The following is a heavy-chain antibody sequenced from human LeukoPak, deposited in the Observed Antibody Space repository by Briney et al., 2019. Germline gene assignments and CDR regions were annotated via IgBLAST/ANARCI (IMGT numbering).Heavy chain of an antibody. D-gene: IGHD3-16*02. V-gene: IGHV4-39*07. J-gene: IGHJ3*02. CDR2: IYYSGST. Sequence: PSETLSLTCTVSGGSISSSSFYWGWIRQPPGKGLEWIGSIYYSGSTYYNPSLKSRVTVSVDTSKNQFSLKLSSVTAADAAVYYCARDRRGAYYDYVWGSYRYDAFDIWGQGTMVTVSS. CDR3: ARDRRGAYYDYVWGSYRYDAFDI. CDR1: GGSISSSSFY.